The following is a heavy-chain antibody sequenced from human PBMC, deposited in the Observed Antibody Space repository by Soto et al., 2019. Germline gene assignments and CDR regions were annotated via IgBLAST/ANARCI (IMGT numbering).Heavy chain of an antibody. J-gene: IGHJ4*02. CDR1: GYIFTNYY. CDR3: ARDLAAAAY. Sequence: ASVKVSCKASGYIFTNYYIHWVRQAPGQGLEWMAIINPLPTSGSTNYAQKFQGRVTVTRDTSTSTVYLELSSLRSDDTAVYYCARDLAAAAYWGQATLVTVSS. V-gene: IGHV1-46*01. CDR2: INPLPTSGST. D-gene: IGHD6-13*01.